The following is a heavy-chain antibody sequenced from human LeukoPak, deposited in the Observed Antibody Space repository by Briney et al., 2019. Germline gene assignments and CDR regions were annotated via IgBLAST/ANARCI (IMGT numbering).Heavy chain of an antibody. CDR1: GFTFSDYY. CDR2: ISSSGSTI. CDR3: ARDQGIRITMIVVVTAVFDY. Sequence: GGSLRLSCAASGFTFSDYYMSWIRQAPGKGLEWVSYISSSGSTIYYADSVKGRFTISRDNAKNSLYLQMNSLRAEDTAVYYCARDQGIRITMIVVVTAVFDYWGQGTLVTVSS. V-gene: IGHV3-11*04. J-gene: IGHJ4*02. D-gene: IGHD3-22*01.